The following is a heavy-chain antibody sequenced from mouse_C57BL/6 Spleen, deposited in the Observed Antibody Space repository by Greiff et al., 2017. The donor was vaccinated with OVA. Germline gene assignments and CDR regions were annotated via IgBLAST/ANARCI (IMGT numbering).Heavy chain of an antibody. D-gene: IGHD4-1*01. CDR3: AKMAGLGRDYFDY. CDR1: GFSLTSYG. Sequence: VQLKESGPGLVQPSQSLTITCTVSGFSLTSYGVHWVRQSPGKGLEWLGVIRRGGSTDYNAAFMSRLSIINDNSENQVFFKMNSLQADDTAIYYYAKMAGLGRDYFDYWGQGTTLTVSS. V-gene: IGHV2-5*01. J-gene: IGHJ2*01. CDR2: IRRGGST.